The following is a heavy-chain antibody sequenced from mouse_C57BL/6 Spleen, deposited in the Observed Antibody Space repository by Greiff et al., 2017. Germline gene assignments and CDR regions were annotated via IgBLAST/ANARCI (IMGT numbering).Heavy chain of an antibody. J-gene: IGHJ2*01. CDR1: GFTFSDYG. D-gene: IGHD4-1*02. CDR2: ISSGSSTI. CDR3: ARPSLQLVFDY. V-gene: IGHV5-17*01. Sequence: VQLKESGGGLVKPGGSLKLSCAASGFTFSDYGMHWVRQAPEKGLEWVAYISSGSSTIYYADTVKGRFTSSRDNAKKTLFLQMTSLRSEDTAMYYCARPSLQLVFDYWGQCTTLTVSS.